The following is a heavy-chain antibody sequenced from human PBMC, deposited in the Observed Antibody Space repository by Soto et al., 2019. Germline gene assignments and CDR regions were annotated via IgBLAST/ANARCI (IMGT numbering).Heavy chain of an antibody. Sequence: SETLSLTCTGSGGSISSSSYYWGWIRQPPGKGLEWIGSIYYSGSTYYNPSLKSRVTISVDTSKNQFSLKLSSVTAADTAVYYCARHHWNDLYYFDYWGQGTLVTVSS. D-gene: IGHD1-1*01. J-gene: IGHJ4*02. CDR2: IYYSGST. CDR1: GGSISSSSYY. V-gene: IGHV4-39*01. CDR3: ARHHWNDLYYFDY.